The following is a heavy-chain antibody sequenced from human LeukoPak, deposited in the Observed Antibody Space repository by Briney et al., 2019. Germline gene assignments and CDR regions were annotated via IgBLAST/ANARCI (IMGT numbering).Heavy chain of an antibody. J-gene: IGHJ5*02. V-gene: IGHV4-61*02. D-gene: IGHD3-10*01. CDR3: AREGLNMVRGVIPKEAWGWFDP. CDR1: GGSISSGSYY. Sequence: SETLSLTCTVSGGSISSGSYYWNWIRQPAGKGLEWIGRIYTSGSTNYNPSLKSRVTVSVDTSKNQFSLKLSSVTAADTAVYYCAREGLNMVRGVIPKEAWGWFDPWGQGTLVTVSS. CDR2: IYTSGST.